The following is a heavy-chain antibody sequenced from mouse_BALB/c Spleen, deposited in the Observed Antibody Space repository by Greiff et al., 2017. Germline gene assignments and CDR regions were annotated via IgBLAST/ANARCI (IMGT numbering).Heavy chain of an antibody. J-gene: IGHJ2*01. CDR3: ARRGGTATGFDY. CDR1: GFAFSSYD. D-gene: IGHD1-2*01. V-gene: IGHV5-12-1*01. CDR2: ISSGGGST. Sequence: EVKLVESGGGLVKPGGSLKLSCAASGFAFSSYDMSWVRQTPEKRLEWVAYISSGGGSTYYPDTVKGRFTISRDNAKNTLYLQMSSLKSEDTAMYYCARRGGTATGFDYWGQGTTLTVSS.